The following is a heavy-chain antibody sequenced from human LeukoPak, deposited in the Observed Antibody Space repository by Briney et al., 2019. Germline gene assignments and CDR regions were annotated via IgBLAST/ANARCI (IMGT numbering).Heavy chain of an antibody. CDR3: PKGSLGIFDRSYPRGLLNY. J-gene: IGHJ4*02. CDR2: IRSDSTNH. Sequence: GGSLRLSCVASGFTFSDYAMHWVRQAPGKGLEWVAFIRSDSTNHYYSDSVRGRFTISRDNSKNTLHLQMSSLGAGDTSIYYCPKGSLGIFDRSYPRGLLNYWGKETLVPSRQ. D-gene: IGHD3-3*01. V-gene: IGHV3-30*02. CDR1: GFTFSDYA.